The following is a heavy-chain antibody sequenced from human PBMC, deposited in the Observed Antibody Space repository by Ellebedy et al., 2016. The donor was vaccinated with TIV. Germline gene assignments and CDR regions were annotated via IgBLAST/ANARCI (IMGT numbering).Heavy chain of an antibody. Sequence: SETLSLTXEIDVPSISGYHWAWVRQPPGKGLEWIGDVHHRGGPRYISSLKGRVTISLDTSRKEFSLYITSVTAADTALYFCAKGSMVRGLAGWGQGTLVIVSS. V-gene: IGHV4-34*01. J-gene: IGHJ4*02. CDR3: AKGSMVRGLAG. CDR1: VPSISGYH. CDR2: VHHRGGP. D-gene: IGHD3-10*01.